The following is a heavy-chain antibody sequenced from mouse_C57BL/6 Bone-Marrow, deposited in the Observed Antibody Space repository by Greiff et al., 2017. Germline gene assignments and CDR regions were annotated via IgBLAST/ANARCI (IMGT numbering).Heavy chain of an antibody. V-gene: IGHV1-50*01. J-gene: IGHJ4*01. Sequence: VQLQQPGAELVKPGASVKLSCKASGYTFTSYWMQWVKQRPGQGLEWIGEIDPSDSYTNYNQKFKGKATLTVDTSSSTAYMQRSSLTSEDSAVYYCARTSLYYYAMDYWGQGTSVTVSS. CDR2: IDPSDSYT. CDR3: ARTSLYYYAMDY. D-gene: IGHD6-1*01. CDR1: GYTFTSYW.